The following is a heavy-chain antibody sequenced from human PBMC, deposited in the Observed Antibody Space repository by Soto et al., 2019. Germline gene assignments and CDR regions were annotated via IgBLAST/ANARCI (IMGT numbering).Heavy chain of an antibody. J-gene: IGHJ4*02. CDR1: GGSISSGGYY. D-gene: IGHD2-21*01. CDR2: IYYSGST. V-gene: IGHV4-31*03. CDR3: ARVRRIQGTDY. Sequence: SETLSLTCTVSGGSISSGGYYWSWIRQHPGKGLEWIGYIYYSGSTYYNPSLKSRVTISVDTSKNQFSLKLSSVTAADTAVYYCARVRRIQGTDYWGQGTQVTVSS.